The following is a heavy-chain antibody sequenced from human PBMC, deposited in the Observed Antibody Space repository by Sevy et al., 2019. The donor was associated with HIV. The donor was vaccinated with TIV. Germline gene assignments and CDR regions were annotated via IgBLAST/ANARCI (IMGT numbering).Heavy chain of an antibody. D-gene: IGHD1-26*01. V-gene: IGHV4-59*08. J-gene: IGHJ4*02. CDR2: IHYNGNT. CDR3: EGENAWGRGYS. CDR1: GGSITSFY. Sequence: SETLSLTCTVSGGSITSFYWGWIRQPPGKGLEWIANIHYNGNTNYNPSLTSRVTISLDTSKNQFSLRLSSVTAADTAIYYCEGENAWGRGYSWGQGTLVTVSS.